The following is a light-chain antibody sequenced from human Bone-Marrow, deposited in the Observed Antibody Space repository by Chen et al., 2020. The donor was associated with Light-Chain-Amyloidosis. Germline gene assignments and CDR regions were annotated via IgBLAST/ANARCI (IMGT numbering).Light chain of an antibody. CDR3: QVWDRSSDRPV. CDR1: NIGSTS. V-gene: IGLV3-21*02. Sequence: SYVLTQPSSVSVAPGQTATIACGGNNIGSTSVHWYQQTPGQAPLLVVYDDSDRPSGIPERLSGSNSGNTAPLPISRVEAGDAADYYCQVWDRSSDRPVFGGGTKLTVL. J-gene: IGLJ3*02. CDR2: DDS.